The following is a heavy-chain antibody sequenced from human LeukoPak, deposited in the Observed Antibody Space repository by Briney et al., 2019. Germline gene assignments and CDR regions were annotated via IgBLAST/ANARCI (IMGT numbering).Heavy chain of an antibody. D-gene: IGHD3-3*01. Sequence: PGGSLRLSCAASGFTFTRYWMAWVRQAPRKGLEWVANIKQDGSEQYHVDSVRGRFTMSRDNARNSLYLQMDSLRAEDTAVYYCARVSRSGYYGEYWGQGTPVTVSS. CDR1: GFTFTRYW. J-gene: IGHJ4*02. CDR3: ARVSRSGYYGEY. V-gene: IGHV3-7*01. CDR2: IKQDGSEQ.